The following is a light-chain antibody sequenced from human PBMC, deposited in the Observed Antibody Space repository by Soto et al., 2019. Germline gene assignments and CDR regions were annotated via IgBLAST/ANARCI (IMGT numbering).Light chain of an antibody. V-gene: IGLV2-14*01. CDR3: SSYTSSSTLV. J-gene: IGLJ1*01. CDR2: DVS. Sequence: QSALTQPASLSGSPGQSITISCTGTSSDVGTYNYVSWYQHNPGKAPKLMIYDVSNRPSGVSSRFSGSKSGNTASLSISGLQAEDEADYYCSSYTSSSTLVFGSGTKVTVL. CDR1: SSDVGTYNY.